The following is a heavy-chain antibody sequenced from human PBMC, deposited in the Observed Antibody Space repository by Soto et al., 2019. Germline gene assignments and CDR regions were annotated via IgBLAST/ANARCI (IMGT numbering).Heavy chain of an antibody. D-gene: IGHD4-17*01. Sequence: PSETLSLTCTVSGGSINTVNYYWSWIRQSPDKGLEWIGHIYNGGTTYNNPSLTSRVTISVDTSNNQFSLKLSSVSAADTAVYYCARGLYGDPREYFQYWGQGTLVTVSS. J-gene: IGHJ1*01. CDR3: ARGLYGDPREYFQY. CDR1: GGSINTVNYY. CDR2: IYNGGTT. V-gene: IGHV4-30-4*01.